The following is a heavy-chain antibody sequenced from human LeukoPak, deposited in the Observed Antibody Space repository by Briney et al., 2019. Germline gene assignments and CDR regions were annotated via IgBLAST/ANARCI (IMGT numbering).Heavy chain of an antibody. CDR1: GFTFSSFE. CDR2: ISSSGSTI. J-gene: IGHJ4*02. CDR3: ASLGLSAGFVGDY. D-gene: IGHD7-27*01. Sequence: GGSLRLSCAASGFTFSSFEMIWVRQAPGKGREWVSYISSSGSTIYYADSVKGRFTISRDNAKNSLYVQMNSLSAEDTAFYYCASLGLSAGFVGDYWGQGTLVTVSS. V-gene: IGHV3-48*03.